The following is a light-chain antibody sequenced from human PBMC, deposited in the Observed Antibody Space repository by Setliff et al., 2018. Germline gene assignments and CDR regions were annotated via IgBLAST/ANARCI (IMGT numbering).Light chain of an antibody. CDR1: SSDVGGYDY. Sequence: VLTQPASVSGSPGQSITIPCTGTSSDVGGYDYVSWYQQHPGKAPKLLIYYVRDRPSGVSDRFSGSKSGNTASLTISGLQAEDEADYYCSSYTGISTYVFGTGTKVTVL. V-gene: IGLV2-14*03. CDR3: SSYTGISTYV. J-gene: IGLJ1*01. CDR2: YVR.